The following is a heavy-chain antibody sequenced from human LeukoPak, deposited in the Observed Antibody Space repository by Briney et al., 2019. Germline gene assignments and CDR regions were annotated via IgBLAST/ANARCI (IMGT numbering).Heavy chain of an antibody. D-gene: IGHD2-2*01. CDR2: INHSGST. J-gene: IGHJ3*02. CDR1: GGSFSGYY. CDR3: ARVVFVPAAIIYAFDI. Sequence: TSETLSLTCAVYGGSFSGYYWSWIRQPPGKGLEWIGEINHSGSTNYNPSLKSRVTISVDTSKNQFSLKLSSVTAADTAVYYCARVVFVPAAIIYAFDIWGQGTMVTVSS. V-gene: IGHV4-34*01.